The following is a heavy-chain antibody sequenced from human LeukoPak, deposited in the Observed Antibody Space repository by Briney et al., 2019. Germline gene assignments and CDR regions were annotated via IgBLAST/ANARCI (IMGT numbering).Heavy chain of an antibody. CDR2: IRSKTDGGTA. CDR3: APPRNYFDP. CDR1: GFTFSDAW. V-gene: IGHV3-15*05. D-gene: IGHD4-11*01. Sequence: GGSLRLSCAASGFTFSDAWMNWVRQAPGKGLEWVGHIRSKTDGGTADYAAPVKGRFTISRDDSRNTLFLQMNSLRTEDTAVYYCAPPRNYFDPWSQGTLVTVSS. J-gene: IGHJ5*02.